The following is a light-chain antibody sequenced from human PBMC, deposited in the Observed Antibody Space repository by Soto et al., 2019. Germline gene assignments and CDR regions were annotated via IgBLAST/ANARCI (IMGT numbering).Light chain of an antibody. V-gene: IGLV2-11*01. J-gene: IGLJ1*01. CDR2: DVS. CDR1: SSDVGGYSF. CDR3: CSYAGSHYV. Sequence: QSALIQPRSVSGTAGQSVTISCTGTSSDVGGYSFVSWYQQHPGKAPKLMIYDVSKRPSGVPDRFSGSKSGNTASLTISGLQAADEADYYCCSYAGSHYVFGTGTKVTVL.